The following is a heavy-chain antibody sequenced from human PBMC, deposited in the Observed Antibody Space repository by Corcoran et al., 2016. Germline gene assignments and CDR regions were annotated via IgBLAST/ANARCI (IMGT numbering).Heavy chain of an antibody. CDR1: GYTFTSYA. V-gene: IGHV1-3*01. CDR2: INAGNGNT. D-gene: IGHD2-2*02. Sequence: QVQLVQSGAEVKKPGASVKVSCKASGYTFTSYAMHWVRQAPGQRLEWMGWINAGNGNTKYSQKFQGRVTITRDTSAGTAYMELSSLRSEDTSVYYCARVRGYCSSTSCSTPGFDPWVQGTLVTVSS. CDR3: ARVRGYCSSTSCSTPGFDP. J-gene: IGHJ5*02.